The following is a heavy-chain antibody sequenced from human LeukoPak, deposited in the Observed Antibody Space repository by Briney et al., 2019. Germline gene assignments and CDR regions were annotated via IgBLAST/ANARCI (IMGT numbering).Heavy chain of an antibody. CDR2: ISSSSTYI. CDR3: ARDRSPGNFDY. V-gene: IGHV3-21*01. CDR1: GFTFSSYT. J-gene: IGHJ4*02. Sequence: SGGSLRLSCAASGFTFSSYTMNWVRQAPGKGLEWVSSISSSSTYINYADSVKGRFTISRDNAKNSLYLQMNSLRAEDTAVYYCARDRSPGNFDYWGQGTLVTVSS. D-gene: IGHD3-10*01.